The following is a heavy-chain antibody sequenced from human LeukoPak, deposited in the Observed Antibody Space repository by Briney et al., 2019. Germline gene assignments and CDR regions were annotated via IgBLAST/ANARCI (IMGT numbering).Heavy chain of an antibody. CDR1: GFTFDDYG. V-gene: IGHV3-20*01. D-gene: IGHD1-26*01. CDR2: INWNGGST. CDR3: AREGLIVRAEVYAFDI. J-gene: IGHJ3*02. Sequence: AGGSLRLSCAASGFTFDDYGMSWVRQAPGKGLEWVSGINWNGGSTGYADSVKGRFTISRDNAKNSLYLQMNSLRAEDTALYHCAREGLIVRAEVYAFDIWGQGTMVTVSS.